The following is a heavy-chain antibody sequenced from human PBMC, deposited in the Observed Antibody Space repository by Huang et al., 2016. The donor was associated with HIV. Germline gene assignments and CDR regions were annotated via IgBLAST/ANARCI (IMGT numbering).Heavy chain of an antibody. CDR3: ARGQSGPSQWLASLGNYYYYMDV. D-gene: IGHD6-19*01. Sequence: QLQLQESGPGPVKPSATLSLTCSVSGGSISGSRYYWGWIRQPPGKGLEWIGGIYLRGDSHDSPSLKGRVTISVDTSKNQFALKVSSVTAADTAVYYCARGQSGPSQWLASLGNYYYYMDVWGKGTTVTVSS. CDR1: GGSISGSRYY. CDR2: IYLRGDS. V-gene: IGHV4-39*01. J-gene: IGHJ6*03.